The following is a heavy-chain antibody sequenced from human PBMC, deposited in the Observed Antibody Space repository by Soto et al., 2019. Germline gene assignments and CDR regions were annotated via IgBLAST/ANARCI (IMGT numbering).Heavy chain of an antibody. J-gene: IGHJ5*02. CDR2: IIPIFGTA. Sequence: SVKVSCKASGGTFSSYAISWVRQAPGQGLEWMGGIIPIFGTANYAQKFQGRVTITADESTSTAYMELSSLRSEDTAVYYCARESIVLVPAAIYDWFDPWGQGTLVTVSS. D-gene: IGHD2-2*01. V-gene: IGHV1-69*13. CDR1: GGTFSSYA. CDR3: ARESIVLVPAAIYDWFDP.